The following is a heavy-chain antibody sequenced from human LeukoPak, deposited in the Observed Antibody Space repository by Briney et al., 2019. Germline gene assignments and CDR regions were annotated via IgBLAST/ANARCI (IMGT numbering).Heavy chain of an antibody. CDR1: GGTFSSYA. CDR2: IIPIFGTA. D-gene: IGHD3-22*01. CDR3: ARAADRGGYYDSSGYFS. V-gene: IGHV1-69*06. J-gene: IGHJ5*02. Sequence: ASVKVSCKASGGTFSSYAISWVRQAPGQGLEWMGGIIPIFGTANYAQKFQGRVTITADKSTSTAYMELSSLRSEDTAVYYCARAADRGGYYDSSGYFSWGQGTLVTVSS.